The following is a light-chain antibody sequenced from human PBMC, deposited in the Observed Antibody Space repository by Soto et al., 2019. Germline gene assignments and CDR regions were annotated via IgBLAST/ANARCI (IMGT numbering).Light chain of an antibody. CDR3: CSYADPYTFVV. V-gene: IGLV2-11*01. J-gene: IGLJ2*01. Sequence: QSVLTQPRSVSGSPGQSVTISCTGTSSDVGAYNYVSWYQQHPGKAPKLMIYDVTKRPTGVPDRFSGSKSGNTASLTISGLQAEDEADYSCCSYADPYTFVVFGGGTKLTVL. CDR2: DVT. CDR1: SSDVGAYNY.